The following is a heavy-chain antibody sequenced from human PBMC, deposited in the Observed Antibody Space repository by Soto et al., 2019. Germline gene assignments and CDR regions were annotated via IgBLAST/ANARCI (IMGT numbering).Heavy chain of an antibody. J-gene: IGHJ6*04. Sequence: GSLRLSCAASGFTFSSYAMSWVRQAPGKGLEWVSAISGSGGSTYYADSVKGRFTISRDNSKNTLYLQMNSLRAEDTAVYYCAKEYGRIVGKTGIKAPPSYYYGMDVWGKGTTVTVSS. CDR3: AKEYGRIVGKTGIKAPPSYYYGMDV. D-gene: IGHD1-1*01. CDR1: GFTFSSYA. CDR2: ISGSGGST. V-gene: IGHV3-23*01.